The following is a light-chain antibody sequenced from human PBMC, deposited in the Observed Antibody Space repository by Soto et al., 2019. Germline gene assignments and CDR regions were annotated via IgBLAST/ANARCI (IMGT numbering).Light chain of an antibody. CDR1: SSDVGIYDY. CDR3: SSFSSDSTPLV. J-gene: IGLJ2*01. V-gene: IGLV2-14*01. CDR2: EVT. Sequence: QSALTQPASVSGSPGQSISISCTGTSSDVGIYDYVSWYQHHPGKAPKLMVYEVTNRPPGVSNRFSGSKSGNTASLTISGLQAEDEADYYCSSFSSDSTPLVFGGGTKLTVL.